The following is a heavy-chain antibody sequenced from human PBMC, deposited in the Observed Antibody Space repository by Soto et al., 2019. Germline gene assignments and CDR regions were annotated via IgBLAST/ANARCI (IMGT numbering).Heavy chain of an antibody. Sequence: SVKVSCKASGGTFSSYAISWVRQAPGQGLEWMGGIIPIFGTANYAQKFQGRVTITADESMSTAYMELSSLRSEDTAVYYCARANLWGGGGDCPPVSCYYYGMDVWGQGTTVTVSS. CDR3: ARANLWGGGGDCPPVSCYYYGMDV. D-gene: IGHD2-21*02. V-gene: IGHV1-69*13. CDR2: IIPIFGTA. J-gene: IGHJ6*02. CDR1: GGTFSSYA.